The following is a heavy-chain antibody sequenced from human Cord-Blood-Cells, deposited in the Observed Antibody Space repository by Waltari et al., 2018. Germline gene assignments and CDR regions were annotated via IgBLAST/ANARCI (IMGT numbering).Heavy chain of an antibody. D-gene: IGHD4-4*01. V-gene: IGHV4-34*01. Sequence: QVQLQQWGAGLLKPSETLSLTCAVYGGSFRGYYWRWIRQPPGKGLEWIGEINHSGSTNYNPSLKSRVTISVDTSKNQFSLKLSSVTAADTAVYYCARGRGTTGNNWFDPWGQGTLVTVSS. CDR1: GGSFRGYY. CDR3: ARGRGTTGNNWFDP. J-gene: IGHJ5*02. CDR2: INHSGST.